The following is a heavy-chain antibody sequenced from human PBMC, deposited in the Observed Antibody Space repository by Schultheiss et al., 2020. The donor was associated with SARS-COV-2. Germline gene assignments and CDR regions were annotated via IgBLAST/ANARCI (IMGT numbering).Heavy chain of an antibody. CDR2: ISWNSGSI. D-gene: IGHD6-19*01. Sequence: GGSLRLSCAASGFTFDDYAMHWVRQAPGKGLEWVSGISWNSGSIGYADSVKGRFTISRDNSKNTLYLQMNSLRAEDTAVYYCAKDFLWAGTDYFDYWGQGTLVTVSS. J-gene: IGHJ4*02. CDR1: GFTFDDYA. CDR3: AKDFLWAGTDYFDY. V-gene: IGHV3-9*01.